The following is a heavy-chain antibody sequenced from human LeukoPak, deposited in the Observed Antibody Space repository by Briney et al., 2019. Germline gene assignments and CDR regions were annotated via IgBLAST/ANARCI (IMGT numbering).Heavy chain of an antibody. V-gene: IGHV3-33*01. CDR3: ARSIGVAVADDY. CDR1: GFNFSNYG. D-gene: IGHD6-19*01. Sequence: PGRSLRLSCAASGFNFSNYGMHWVRQAPGKGLEWVAVIWYDGSQKYYADSVKGRFTISRDNAKNSLYLQMNSLRAEDTAVYYCARSIGVAVADDYWGQGTLVTVSS. CDR2: IWYDGSQK. J-gene: IGHJ4*02.